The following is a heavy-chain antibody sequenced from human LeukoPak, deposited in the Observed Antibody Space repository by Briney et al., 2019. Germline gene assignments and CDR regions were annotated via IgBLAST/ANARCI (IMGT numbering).Heavy chain of an antibody. V-gene: IGHV4-59*01. CDR3: ARGAQGGYNYYFDY. Sequence: SETLSLTCTVSGGSISSYYWSWIRQPPGKGLEWIGYIYYSGGTNYNPSLKSRVTISVDTSKNQFSLKLSSVTAADTAVYYCARGAQGGYNYYFDYWGQGTLVTVSS. CDR1: GGSISSYY. D-gene: IGHD5-24*01. J-gene: IGHJ4*02. CDR2: IYYSGGT.